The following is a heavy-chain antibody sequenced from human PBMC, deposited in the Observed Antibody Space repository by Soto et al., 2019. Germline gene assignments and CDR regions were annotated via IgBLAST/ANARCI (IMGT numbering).Heavy chain of an antibody. CDR3: ARLNSNYGYYGMYV. CDR2: IYYSGST. D-gene: IGHD3-22*01. J-gene: IGHJ6*02. V-gene: IGHV4-61*01. CDR1: CGSVSSGSYY. Sequence: LSLTCTVSCGSVSSGSYYWSWIRQPPGKGLEWIGYIYYSGSTNYNPSLKSRVTISVDTSKNQFSLKLSAVTAADTAVYYCARLNSNYGYYGMYVWGQGTTVTVSS.